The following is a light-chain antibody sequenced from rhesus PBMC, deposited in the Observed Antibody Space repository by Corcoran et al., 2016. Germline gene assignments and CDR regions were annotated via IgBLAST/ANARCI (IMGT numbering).Light chain of an antibody. Sequence: DIQMTQSPSSLSASVGDTVTITSRASQGMSRYVNWIQQKPGKSPKLLIYVASSLESGVPSRVSGSGSGTDFTLTISSLHPEYFAFYYCLQPTRYPLTFGGGTKVELK. CDR2: VAS. J-gene: IGKJ4*01. V-gene: IGKV1-28*02. CDR3: LQPTRYPLT. CDR1: QGMSRY.